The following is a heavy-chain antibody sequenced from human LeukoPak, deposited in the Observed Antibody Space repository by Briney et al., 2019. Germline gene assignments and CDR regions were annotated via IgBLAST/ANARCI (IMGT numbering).Heavy chain of an antibody. J-gene: IGHJ4*02. D-gene: IGHD6-13*01. Sequence: GGSLRLSCAASGFTFSSYAMSWVRQAPGKGLEWVSAISGSGGSTYYADSVEGRFTISRDNSKNTLYLQMNSLRAEDTAVYYCAKGDIAAAGRAPFDYWGQGTLVTVSS. CDR3: AKGDIAAAGRAPFDY. V-gene: IGHV3-23*01. CDR1: GFTFSSYA. CDR2: ISGSGGST.